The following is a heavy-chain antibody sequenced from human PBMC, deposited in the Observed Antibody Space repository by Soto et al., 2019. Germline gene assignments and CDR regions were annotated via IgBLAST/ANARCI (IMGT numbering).Heavy chain of an antibody. J-gene: IGHJ4*02. V-gene: IGHV4-39*01. Sequence: SETLSLTCSVSGGSTSDKSYFWGWVRQSPGKGLEWIGSMYYSVSSYYNPSLKSRVAISVDTSRNQFSLKLRSVTAADTAVYFCARQRLLRLKPDFDIWGQGTLVTVSS. CDR2: MYYSVSS. CDR1: GGSTSDKSYF. D-gene: IGHD2-21*02. CDR3: ARQRLLRLKPDFDI.